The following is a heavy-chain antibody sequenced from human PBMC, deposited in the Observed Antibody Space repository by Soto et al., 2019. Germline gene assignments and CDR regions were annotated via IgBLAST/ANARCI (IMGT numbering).Heavy chain of an antibody. V-gene: IGHV1-46*03. D-gene: IGHD3-22*01. CDR2: INPSGGST. CDR1: GYTFTSYA. CDR3: ARGPVGGYYDSSGYLTNFDY. J-gene: IGHJ4*02. Sequence: GASVKVSCKASGYTFTSYAMHWVRQAPGQGLEWMGIINPSGGSTSYAQKFQGRVTMTRDTSTSTVYMELSSLGSEDTAVYYCARGPVGGYYDSSGYLTNFDYWGQGTLVTVSS.